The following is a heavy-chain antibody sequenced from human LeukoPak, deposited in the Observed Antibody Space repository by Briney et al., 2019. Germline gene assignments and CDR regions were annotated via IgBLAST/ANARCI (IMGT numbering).Heavy chain of an antibody. CDR3: ARDRYCSSTSCLPFDY. Sequence: SETPSLTCAVYGGSFSGYYWSWIRQPPGKGLEWIGEINHSGSTNYNPSLKSRVTISVDTSKNQFSLKLSSVTAADTAVYYCARDRYCSSTSCLPFDYWGQGTLVTVSS. D-gene: IGHD2-2*01. CDR1: GGSFSGYY. V-gene: IGHV4-34*01. J-gene: IGHJ4*02. CDR2: INHSGST.